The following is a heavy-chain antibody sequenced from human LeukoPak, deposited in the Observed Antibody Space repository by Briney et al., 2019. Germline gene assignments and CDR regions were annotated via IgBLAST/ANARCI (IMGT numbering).Heavy chain of an antibody. D-gene: IGHD2-15*01. CDR3: ASSWGSRYYYGMDV. CDR2: ISGSGGST. J-gene: IGHJ6*02. Sequence: PGGSLRLSCAASGFTFSSYAMSWVRQAPGKGLEWVSAISGSGGSTYYADSVKGRFTISRDNSKNTLYLQMNSLRAEDTAVYYCASSWGSRYYYGMDVWGQGTTVTVSS. CDR1: GFTFSSYA. V-gene: IGHV3-23*01.